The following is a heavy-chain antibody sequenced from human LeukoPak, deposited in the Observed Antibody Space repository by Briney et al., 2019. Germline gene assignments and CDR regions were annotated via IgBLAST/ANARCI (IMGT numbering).Heavy chain of an antibody. J-gene: IGHJ3*02. CDR3: AREAPFVVAATGDAFDI. CDR2: IYYSGST. D-gene: IGHD2-15*01. CDR1: GGSFSGYY. V-gene: IGHV4-30-4*01. Sequence: SETLSLTCAVYGGSFSGYYWSWIRQPPGKGLEWIGYIYYSGSTYYNPSLKSRVTISVDTSKNQFSLKLSSVTAADTAVYYCAREAPFVVAATGDAFDIWGQGTMVTVSS.